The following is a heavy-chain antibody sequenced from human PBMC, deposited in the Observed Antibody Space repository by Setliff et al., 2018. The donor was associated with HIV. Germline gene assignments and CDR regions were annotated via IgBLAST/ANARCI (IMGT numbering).Heavy chain of an antibody. CDR1: GASMRGYY. J-gene: IGHJ6*03. Sequence: PSETLSLTCTVSGASMRGYYWTWIRQSPGKGLEWIGHIFHTGSATYNPSLRSRLTMSIDTSSGQFSLRLTSVTAADTAVYYCASLDGSESPYIYYYYMDVWGKGTAVTVSS. V-gene: IGHV4-59*08. CDR3: ASLDGSESPYIYYYYMDV. CDR2: IFHTGSA. D-gene: IGHD3-10*01.